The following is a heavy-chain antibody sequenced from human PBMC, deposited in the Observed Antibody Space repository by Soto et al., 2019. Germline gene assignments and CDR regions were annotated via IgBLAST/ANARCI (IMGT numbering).Heavy chain of an antibody. CDR1: GFTFSSYG. J-gene: IGHJ4*02. D-gene: IGHD6-19*01. V-gene: IGHV3-30*18. CDR3: AKDQGYRSSTGLS. Sequence: PEGSLRLSCAASGFTFSSYGMHWVRQAPGKGLEWVAVISYDGSNKYYADSVKGRFTISRDNSKNTLYLQMNSLRAEDTAVYYCAKDQGYRSSTGLSWGQGTLVTVSS. CDR2: ISYDGSNK.